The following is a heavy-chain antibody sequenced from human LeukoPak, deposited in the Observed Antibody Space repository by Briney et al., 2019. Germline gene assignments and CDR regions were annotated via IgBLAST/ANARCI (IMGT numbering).Heavy chain of an antibody. J-gene: IGHJ4*02. D-gene: IGHD2-21*01. CDR1: GYTFTSYG. CDR2: ISAYNGNT. CDR3: ARDRQCGY. V-gene: IGHV1-18*01. Sequence: ASVKVSFKASGYTFTSYGISWVRQAPGQGLEWMGWISAYNGNTNYAPKLHGRVNITTDTSTSTAYMELRSLRSDDTAVYYCARDRQCGYWGQGTLVTVSS.